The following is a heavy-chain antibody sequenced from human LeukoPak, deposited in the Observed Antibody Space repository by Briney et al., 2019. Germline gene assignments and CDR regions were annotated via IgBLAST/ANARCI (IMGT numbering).Heavy chain of an antibody. CDR1: GGSISSSSYY. CDR2: IYYSGST. CDR3: ARVQIGTMVRGVIVPLFDY. V-gene: IGHV4-61*01. D-gene: IGHD3-10*01. J-gene: IGHJ4*02. Sequence: TSSETLSLTCTVSGGSISSSSYYWSWIRQPPGKGLEWIGYIYYSGSTNYNPSLKSRVTISVDTSKNQFSLKLSSVTAADTAVYYCARVQIGTMVRGVIVPLFDYWGQGTLVTVSS.